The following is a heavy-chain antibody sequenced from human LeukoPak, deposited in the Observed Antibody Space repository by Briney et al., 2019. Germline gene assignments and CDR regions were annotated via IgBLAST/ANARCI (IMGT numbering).Heavy chain of an antibody. CDR3: ARVVRSIFGVVTIPYDY. D-gene: IGHD3-3*01. Sequence: ASETLSLTCAVYGGSFSGYYWSWIRQPPGKGLEWIGEINHSGSTNYNPSLKSRVTISVDTSKNQFSLKLSSVTAADTAVYYCARVVRSIFGVVTIPYDYWGQGTLVTVSS. V-gene: IGHV4-34*01. CDR1: GGSFSGYY. CDR2: INHSGST. J-gene: IGHJ4*02.